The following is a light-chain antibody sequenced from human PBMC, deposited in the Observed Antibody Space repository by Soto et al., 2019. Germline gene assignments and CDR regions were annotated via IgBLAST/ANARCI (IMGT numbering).Light chain of an antibody. Sequence: QSALTQPDSVSGSPGQSITISCTGFRSYVGIYNLVSWYQQHPGRVPKLIIYEDSMRPSGVSDRFSGSKSGNTASLTISGLQAEDEADYYCCSYAYSSVVFGGGTKLPVL. CDR3: CSYAYSSVV. V-gene: IGLV2-23*01. CDR2: EDS. J-gene: IGLJ2*01. CDR1: RSYVGIYNL.